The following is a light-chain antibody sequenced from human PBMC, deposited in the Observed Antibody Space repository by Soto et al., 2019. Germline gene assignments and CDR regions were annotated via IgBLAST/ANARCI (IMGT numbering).Light chain of an antibody. CDR1: SSDVGGYNY. J-gene: IGLJ1*01. CDR2: DVS. CDR3: SSYTSSSTLV. V-gene: IGLV2-14*01. Sequence: QSELTHPASVSGSPGQSITISCTGTSSDVGGYNYVSWYQQHPGKAPKLMIYDVSNRPSGVSNRFSGSKSGNTASLTISGLQAEDEADYYCSSYTSSSTLVFGTGAKVTVL.